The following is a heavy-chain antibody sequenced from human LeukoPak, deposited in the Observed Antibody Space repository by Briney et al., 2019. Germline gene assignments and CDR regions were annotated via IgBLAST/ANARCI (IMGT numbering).Heavy chain of an antibody. D-gene: IGHD2-2*01. V-gene: IGHV5-51*01. CDR2: IYPGDSDT. Sequence: GESLKISCQGSGYSFTSYWIGWVRPMPGKGLEWMGIIYPGDSDTRYSPSFQGQVTISADKSISTAYLQWSSLKASDTAMYYCARLNIVVVPAARANYYYYYMDVWGKGATVTVSS. CDR1: GYSFTSYW. CDR3: ARLNIVVVPAARANYYYYYMDV. J-gene: IGHJ6*03.